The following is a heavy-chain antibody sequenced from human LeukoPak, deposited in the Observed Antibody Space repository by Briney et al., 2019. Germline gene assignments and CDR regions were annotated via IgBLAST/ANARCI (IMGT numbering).Heavy chain of an antibody. D-gene: IGHD6-19*01. CDR1: GFSVIGSY. J-gene: IGHJ4*02. CDR3: ARVGVGTVAGNYFDD. CDR2: IYSDGST. Sequence: GGSLRLSCTASGFSVIGSYMTWVRQAPGKGLEWVSTIYSDGSTFYADSVKGRFTISRHSSENTLYLQMNSLRPEDTAVYYCARVGVGTVAGNYFDDWGQGTLVTVSS. V-gene: IGHV3-53*04.